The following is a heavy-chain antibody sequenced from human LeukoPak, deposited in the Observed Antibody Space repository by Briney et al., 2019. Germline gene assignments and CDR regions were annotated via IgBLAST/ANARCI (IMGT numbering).Heavy chain of an antibody. CDR1: GFTFSSYW. J-gene: IGHJ4*02. CDR2: IKQDESEK. V-gene: IGHV3-7*01. D-gene: IGHD6-19*01. Sequence: GGSLRLSCVASGFTFSSYWMSWVRQAPGKGLEWVANIKQDESEKYYVDSVKGRFTISRDNAKNSLYLQMNSLRAEDTAVYYCARDFEISSGWGQGTLVTVSS. CDR3: ARDFEISSG.